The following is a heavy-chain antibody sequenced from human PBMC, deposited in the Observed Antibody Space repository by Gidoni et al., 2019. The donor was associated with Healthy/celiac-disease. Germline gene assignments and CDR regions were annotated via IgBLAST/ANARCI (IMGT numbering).Heavy chain of an antibody. CDR2: INPSGGST. D-gene: IGHD4-17*01. J-gene: IGHJ3*02. CDR1: VYTFTSYY. V-gene: IGHV1-46*01. CDR3: ARESSTVTTYDAFDI. Sequence: QVQLVQSGAEVKKPGASVKVSCKASVYTFTSYYMHWVRQAPGQGLEWMGIINPSGGSTSYAQKFQGRVTMTRDTSTSTVYMELSSLRSEDTAVYYCARESSTVTTYDAFDIWGQGTMVTVSS.